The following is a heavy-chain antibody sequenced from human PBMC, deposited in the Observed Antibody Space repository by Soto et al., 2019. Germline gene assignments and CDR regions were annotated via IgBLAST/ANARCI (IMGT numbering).Heavy chain of an antibody. J-gene: IGHJ6*03. CDR1: GGSISSGDYY. CDR3: ARDRVVAATMYYYYYMDV. CDR2: IYYSGST. D-gene: IGHD2-15*01. V-gene: IGHV4-61*08. Sequence: PSETLSLTCTVSGGSISSGDYYWSWIRQPPGKGLEWNGYIYYSGSTNYNPSLKSRVTISVDTSKNHFSLKLSSVTAADTAVYYCARDRVVAATMYYYYYMDVWGKGTTVTVSS.